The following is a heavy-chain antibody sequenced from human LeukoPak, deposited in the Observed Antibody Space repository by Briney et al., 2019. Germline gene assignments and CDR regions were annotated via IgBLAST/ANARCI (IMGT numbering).Heavy chain of an antibody. CDR2: VSHTGAT. V-gene: IGHV4-59*01. D-gene: IGHD1-26*01. CDR1: GASINGYF. J-gene: IGHJ3*01. CDR3: ARDRRGSFYTFDL. Sequence: SETLSLTCSVSGASINGYFWNWVRQTPEKGPEWIGYVSHTGATTSNPTLKSRVSITIDTSKSQISLTMTSVTSADSALYYCARDRRGSFYTFDLWGPGTIVSVS.